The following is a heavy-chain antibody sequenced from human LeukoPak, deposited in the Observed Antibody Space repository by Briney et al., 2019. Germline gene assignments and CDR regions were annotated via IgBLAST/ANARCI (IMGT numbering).Heavy chain of an antibody. V-gene: IGHV1-2*01. CDR1: GYTFTGYY. CDR3: ERGGRDGSNKAVY. J-gene: IGHJ4*02. CDR2: INPNSGGT. D-gene: IGHD5-24*01. Sequence: GASVKVSCKASGYTFTGYYMHWVRLAPGQGLEWMGLINPNSGGTYYAQKVQCRISRSRDTSNSTAYMELSRLRSDDTDVTDGERGGRDGSNKAVYWGQGTLVTVSA.